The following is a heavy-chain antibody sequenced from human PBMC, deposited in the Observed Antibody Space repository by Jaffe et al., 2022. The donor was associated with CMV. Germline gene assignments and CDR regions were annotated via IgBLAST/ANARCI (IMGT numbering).Heavy chain of an antibody. CDR3: AREAELLWLKAYYYYYYGMDV. J-gene: IGHJ6*02. CDR1: GFTFSSYS. D-gene: IGHD3-10*01. V-gene: IGHV3-48*02. CDR2: ISSSSSTI. Sequence: EVQLVESGGGLVQPGGSLRLSCAASGFTFSSYSMNWVRQAPGKGLEWVSYISSSSSTIYYADSVKGRFTISRDNAKNSLYLQMNSLRDEDTAVYYCAREAELLWLKAYYYYYYGMDVWGQGTTVTVSS.